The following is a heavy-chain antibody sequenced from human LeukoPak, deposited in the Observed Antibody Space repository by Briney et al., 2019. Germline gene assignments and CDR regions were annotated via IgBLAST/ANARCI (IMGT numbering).Heavy chain of an antibody. Sequence: GGSLRLSCAASGFTFSSYTMNWVRQAPGKGLEWVSSISSSSSYIYYADSVKGRFTISRDNAKNSLYLQMNSLRAEDTAVYYCARDKGAARPFDYWGQGTLVTVSS. D-gene: IGHD6-6*01. J-gene: IGHJ4*02. CDR2: ISSSSSYI. CDR1: GFTFSSYT. V-gene: IGHV3-21*01. CDR3: ARDKGAARPFDY.